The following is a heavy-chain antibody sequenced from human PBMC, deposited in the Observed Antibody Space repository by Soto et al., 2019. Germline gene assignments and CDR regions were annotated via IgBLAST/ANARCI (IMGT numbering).Heavy chain of an antibody. CDR1: GFTFSSYT. J-gene: IGHJ2*01. CDR3: ARTNLRPCSCGYCRPYWEFDL. Sequence: EVLLVESGGGLVQPGGSLRLSCTVSGFTFSSYTINWVRQAPGKGLEWVSSISSSSSYIYYADSVKGRFTISRDNAKNSLFLRMHGLRAEDTAVYYCARTNLRPCSCGYCRPYWEFDLWGCGTLVTVSS. D-gene: IGHD2-15*01. V-gene: IGHV3-21*02. CDR2: ISSSSSYI.